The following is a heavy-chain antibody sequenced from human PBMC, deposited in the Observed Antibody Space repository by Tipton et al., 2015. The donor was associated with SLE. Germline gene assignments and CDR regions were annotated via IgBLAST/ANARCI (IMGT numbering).Heavy chain of an antibody. D-gene: IGHD5-12*01. CDR2: TYYSGIA. J-gene: IGHJ4*02. CDR1: GGSVSSSTYY. Sequence: GLVKPSETLSLTCTVSGGSVSSSTYYWGWIRQPPGKGLEWIGSTYYSGIAYYNPSLKSRVTISVDTSKNQLSLKVSSVTAADTAVYYCAEHSGDDFYFDYWGQGTLVTVSS. V-gene: IGHV4-39*01. CDR3: AEHSGDDFYFDY.